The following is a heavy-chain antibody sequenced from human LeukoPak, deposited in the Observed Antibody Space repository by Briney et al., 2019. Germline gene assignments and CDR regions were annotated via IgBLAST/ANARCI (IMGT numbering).Heavy chain of an antibody. J-gene: IGHJ4*02. Sequence: SETLSLTCAVYGGSFSVYYWSWIRQPPGKGLEWIGAINHSGSTNYNPSLRSRVTISVDTSKNQFSLKLSSVTAADTAVYYCARVRPKGRIAAAAFDYWGQGTLVTVSS. CDR1: GGSFSVYY. CDR2: INHSGST. V-gene: IGHV4-34*01. D-gene: IGHD6-13*01. CDR3: ARVRPKGRIAAAAFDY.